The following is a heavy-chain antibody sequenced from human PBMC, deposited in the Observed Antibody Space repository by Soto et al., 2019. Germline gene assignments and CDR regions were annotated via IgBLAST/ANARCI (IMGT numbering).Heavy chain of an antibody. CDR3: ARGLILAARGGDYFDY. CDR1: GGSFSGYY. Sequence: QVQLQQWGAGLLKPSETLSLTCAVYGGSFSGYYWSWIRQPPGKGLEWIGEINHSGSTNYNPSLKSRFTIPVNPPKNHFPLNLSSGPAAATAVYYWARGLILAARGGDYFDYWGQGTLVTVSS. J-gene: IGHJ4*02. V-gene: IGHV4-34*01. CDR2: INHSGST. D-gene: IGHD6-6*01.